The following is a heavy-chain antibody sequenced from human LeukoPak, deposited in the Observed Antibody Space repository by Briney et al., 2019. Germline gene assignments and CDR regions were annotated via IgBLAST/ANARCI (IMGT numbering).Heavy chain of an antibody. J-gene: IGHJ5*02. CDR1: GFTFSTYW. CDR2: IKEDGSEK. D-gene: IGHD2-21*02. Sequence: GGSLRLSCAASGFTFSTYWMSWVRQAPGKGLEWVANIKEDGSEKYYGDSVKGRFTISRDNAKNSLYLQMNSLRAEDTAVYYCARLVVVVTANWFDPWGQGTLVTVSS. CDR3: ARLVVVVTANWFDP. V-gene: IGHV3-7*01.